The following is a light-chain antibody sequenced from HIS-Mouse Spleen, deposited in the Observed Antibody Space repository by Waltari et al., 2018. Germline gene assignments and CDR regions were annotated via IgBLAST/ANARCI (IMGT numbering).Light chain of an antibody. CDR1: SSNIGSNT. CDR3: AAWDDSLNGVV. J-gene: IGLJ2*01. Sequence: QSVLTQPPSASGTPGPRVPISCSGSSSNIGSNTVNWYQQPPGTAPKLLIYSNNQRPSGVPDRFSGSKSGTSASLAISGLQSEDEADYYCAAWDDSLNGVVFGGGTKLTVL. CDR2: SNN. V-gene: IGLV1-44*01.